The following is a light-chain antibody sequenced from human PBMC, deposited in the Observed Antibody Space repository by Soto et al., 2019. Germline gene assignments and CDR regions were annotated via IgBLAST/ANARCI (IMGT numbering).Light chain of an antibody. V-gene: IGLV2-14*01. J-gene: IGLJ3*02. CDR2: DVS. CDR1: SSDVGGYNY. CDR3: SSYTSSSTPS. Sequence: QSALTQPASVSGSPGQSITISCTGTSSDVGGYNYVSWYQQHPGKAPKLMIYDVSNRPSGVSNRSSGSKSGNTASLTISGLQAEDEADYYCSSYTSSSTPSFGGGTKLTVL.